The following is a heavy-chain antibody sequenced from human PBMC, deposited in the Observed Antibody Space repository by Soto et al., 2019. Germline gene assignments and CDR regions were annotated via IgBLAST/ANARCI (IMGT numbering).Heavy chain of an antibody. D-gene: IGHD2-2*01. V-gene: IGHV1-18*01. CDR2: ISAYNGNT. Sequence: QVQLVQSGAEVKEPGALVKVSCKASGYTFTSYGISWVRQAPGQGLEWMGWISAYNGNTNYAQKLQGRVTMTTDTSTSTGYMELRSLRTDDTAVYYCARDGEVVPADLDPWGQGTLVSVSS. J-gene: IGHJ5*02. CDR3: ARDGEVVPADLDP. CDR1: GYTFTSYG.